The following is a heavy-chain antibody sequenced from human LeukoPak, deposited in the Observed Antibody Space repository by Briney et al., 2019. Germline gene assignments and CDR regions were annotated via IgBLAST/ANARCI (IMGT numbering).Heavy chain of an antibody. CDR2: ITPNSGDT. D-gene: IGHD3-16*01. V-gene: IGHV1-2*06. J-gene: IGHJ4*02. CDR1: GYTFTGYY. Sequence: ASVKVSCKTSGYTFTGYYVHWVRQAPGQGLEWMGRITPNSGDTIYAQKFQGRATMTRDTSISAAYMGLSSLPSDDTAIYYCAKDFVGGIWSAGFWGQGTLVTVSS. CDR3: AKDFVGGIWSAGF.